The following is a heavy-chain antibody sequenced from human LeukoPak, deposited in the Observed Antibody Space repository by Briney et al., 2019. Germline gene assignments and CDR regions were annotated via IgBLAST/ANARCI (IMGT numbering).Heavy chain of an antibody. D-gene: IGHD1-26*01. CDR2: INIDERIT. J-gene: IGHJ4*02. CDR1: GFSFSTQR. CDR3: ARQKWDSFDY. V-gene: IGHV3-74*01. Sequence: GGSLRLSCAASGFSFSTQRMHWVRQAPGKGLVWVSYINIDERITGYADSVKGRFTISRDNAKNTLYLQMNSLRAEDTAVYYCARQKWDSFDYWGQGTLVTVSS.